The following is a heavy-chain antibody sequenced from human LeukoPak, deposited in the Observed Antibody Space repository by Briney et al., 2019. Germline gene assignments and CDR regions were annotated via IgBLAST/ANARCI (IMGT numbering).Heavy chain of an antibody. CDR1: GFTVSSNY. CDR2: IYSGGST. D-gene: IGHD2-2*01. V-gene: IGHV3-66*02. Sequence: GGSLRLSCAASGFTVSSNYMTWVRQAPGKGLEWVSVIYSGGSTYSADSVKGRFTISRDNSKNTLYLQMNSLRAEDTAVYLCARGISSSSCCHFDYWGQGTLVTVSS. J-gene: IGHJ4*02. CDR3: ARGISSSSCCHFDY.